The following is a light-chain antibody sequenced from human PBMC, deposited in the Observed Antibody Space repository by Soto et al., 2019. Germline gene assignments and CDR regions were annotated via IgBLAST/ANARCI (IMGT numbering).Light chain of an antibody. CDR1: SNDIGTSNF. V-gene: IGLV2-14*03. J-gene: IGLJ2*01. Sequence: QSALTQPASVSGSPGQSITISCTGTSNDIGTSNFVSWYQHHPGKAPKLMIYDVSNRPSGVSDRFSGSKSGNTASLTISGLQAEYEADYYCSSYTISSTVVFGGGTKLTVL. CDR3: SSYTISSTVV. CDR2: DVS.